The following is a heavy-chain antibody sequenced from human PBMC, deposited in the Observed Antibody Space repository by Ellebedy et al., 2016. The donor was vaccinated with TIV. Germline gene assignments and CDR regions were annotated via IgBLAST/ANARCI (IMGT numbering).Heavy chain of an antibody. CDR2: INTNNGNP. D-gene: IGHD3-10*01. V-gene: IGHV7-4-1*02. CDR1: GYTFTKHS. J-gene: IGHJ3*02. CDR3: ARGRRDGLIWFGEANDAFDI. Sequence: AASVKVSCKTSGYTFTKHSINWVRQAPGQGLEWIGWINTNNGNPTYAQGFAGRFVFSLDPSVSTAYLQISSLKTEDTAVYYCARGRRDGLIWFGEANDAFDIWGKGTMVTVSS.